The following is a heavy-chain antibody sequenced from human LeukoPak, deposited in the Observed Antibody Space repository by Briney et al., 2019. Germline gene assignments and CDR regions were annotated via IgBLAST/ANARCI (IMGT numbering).Heavy chain of an antibody. CDR1: GFTFSSYA. J-gene: IGHJ4*02. D-gene: IGHD3-22*01. Sequence: GGSLRLSCAASGFTFSSYAMSWVRQAPGKGLEWVSGISGSGGNKYYADSVKGRFTISRDNSKNTLYLQMKGLRAEDTAVYYGGKDGCYCDSSGYYGQTFGYWGQGTLVTVSS. CDR2: ISGSGGNK. CDR3: GKDGCYCDSSGYYGQTFGY. V-gene: IGHV3-23*01.